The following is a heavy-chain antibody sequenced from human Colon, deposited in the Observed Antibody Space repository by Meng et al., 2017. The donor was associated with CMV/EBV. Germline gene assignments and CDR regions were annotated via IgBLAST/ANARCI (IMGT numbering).Heavy chain of an antibody. CDR1: GFTFSSYS. CDR3: AREPERGVEARGY. CDR2: ISSSSSYI. Sequence: GGSLRLSCVASGFTFSSYSMNWVRQAPGKGLEWVSSISSSSSYIYYADSVKGRFTISRDNAKNSLYLQMNSLRAEDTAVYYCAREPERGVEARGYWGQGTLVTVSS. D-gene: IGHD2-15*01. V-gene: IGHV3-21*01. J-gene: IGHJ4*02.